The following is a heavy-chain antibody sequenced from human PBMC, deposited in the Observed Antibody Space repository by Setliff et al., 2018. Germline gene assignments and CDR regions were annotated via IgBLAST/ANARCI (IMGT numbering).Heavy chain of an antibody. V-gene: IGHV3-48*04. CDR3: AKDTVNDGIWDFDS. D-gene: IGHD4-17*01. CDR2: ISSISSSTI. CDR1: GFNFMNYG. Sequence: GGSLRLSCAASGFNFMNYGMNWVRQAPGEGLEWVSYISSISSSTIYYADSVKGRFTVSRDNAKNSLFLQMNGLGAEDTALYFCAKDTVNDGIWDFDSWGQGLLVTVSS. J-gene: IGHJ4*02.